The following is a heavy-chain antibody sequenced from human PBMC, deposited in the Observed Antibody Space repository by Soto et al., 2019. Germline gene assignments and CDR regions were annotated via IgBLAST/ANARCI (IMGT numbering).Heavy chain of an antibody. D-gene: IGHD3-16*01. J-gene: IGHJ4*02. CDR1: GGSISSYY. CDR2: IYYSGST. Sequence: QVQLQESGPGLVKPSETLSLTCTVSGGSISSYYWSWIRQPPGKGLEWIGYIYYSGSTNYNPSLKSRVTISIDTSKNQFSLKLSSVSAADTAVYYSARAWGGWADYWGQGTLVTVSS. CDR3: ARAWGGWADY. V-gene: IGHV4-59*01.